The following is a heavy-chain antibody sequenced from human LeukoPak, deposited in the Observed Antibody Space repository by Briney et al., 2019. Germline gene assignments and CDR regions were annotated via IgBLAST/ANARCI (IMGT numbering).Heavy chain of an antibody. CDR2: FYHSGST. CDR1: GYSISSGYY. CDR3: ARSSWSLFDY. J-gene: IGHJ4*02. Sequence: PSETLSLTCTISGYSISSGYYWGWIRQPPGKGLEWIGNFYHSGSTYYNPSLKSRVTFSVDTSKNQFSLKLSSVTAADTAVYYCARSSWSLFDYWGQGTLVTVSS. D-gene: IGHD1-26*01. V-gene: IGHV4-38-2*02.